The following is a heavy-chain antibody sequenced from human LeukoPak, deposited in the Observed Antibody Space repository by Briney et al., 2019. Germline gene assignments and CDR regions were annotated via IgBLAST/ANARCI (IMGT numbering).Heavy chain of an antibody. CDR1: GFTFSSYS. CDR3: AREHTAMDDY. Sequence: VGSLRLSCAASGFTFSSYSMNWVRQAPGKGLEWVSYISSSSSYIYYADSVKGRFTISRDNAKNSLYLQMNSLRAEDTAVYYGAREHTAMDDYWGQGTLVTVSS. J-gene: IGHJ4*02. CDR2: ISSSSSYI. V-gene: IGHV3-21*05. D-gene: IGHD5-18*01.